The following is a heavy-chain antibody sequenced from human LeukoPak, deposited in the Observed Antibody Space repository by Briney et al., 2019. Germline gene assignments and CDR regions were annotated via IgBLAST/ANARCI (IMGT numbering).Heavy chain of an antibody. V-gene: IGHV4-59*01. D-gene: IGHD3-10*01. J-gene: IGHJ4*02. CDR1: GGSISSYY. CDR2: IYYSGST. CDR3: ARIGSFRGVSWGDY. Sequence: SETLSLTCTVSGGSISSYYWSWIRQPPGKGLEWIGYIYYSGSTDYNPSLKSRVTISVDTSKNQFSLKLSSVTAADTAVYYCARIGSFRGVSWGDYWGQGTLVTVSS.